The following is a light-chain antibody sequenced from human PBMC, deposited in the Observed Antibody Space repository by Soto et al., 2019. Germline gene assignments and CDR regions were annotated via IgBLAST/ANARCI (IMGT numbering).Light chain of an antibody. CDR3: QKSYSTPRT. J-gene: IGKJ1*01. CDR1: QSISSY. Sequence: DIQMTQSPSSLSASVGDRVTITCRASQSISSYLNWYQQKPGKAPKLLIYAASSLQSGVPSRFLGSGSGTDFTLTISSLQPEDFATYSCQKSYSTPRTFGKGTKVEIK. CDR2: AAS. V-gene: IGKV1-39*01.